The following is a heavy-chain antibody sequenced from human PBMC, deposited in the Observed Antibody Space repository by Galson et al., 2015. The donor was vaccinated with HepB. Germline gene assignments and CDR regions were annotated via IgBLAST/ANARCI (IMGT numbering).Heavy chain of an antibody. V-gene: IGHV3-66*01. Sequence: SLRLSCAASGFTVSSNYMSWVRQAPGKGLEWVSVIYSGGSTYYADSVKGRFTISRDNSKNTLYLQMNSLRAEDTAVYYCARGRLDWLLLNAFDIWGQGTMVTVSS. CDR1: GFTVSSNY. CDR3: ARGRLDWLLLNAFDI. CDR2: IYSGGST. D-gene: IGHD3-9*01. J-gene: IGHJ3*02.